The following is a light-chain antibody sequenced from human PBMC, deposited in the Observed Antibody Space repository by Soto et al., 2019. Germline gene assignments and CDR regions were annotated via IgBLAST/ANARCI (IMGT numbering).Light chain of an antibody. J-gene: IGKJ1*01. V-gene: IGKV3-15*01. CDR1: QSVATD. CDR3: QQYNNWRT. Sequence: EIVMTQSPATLSLSPGERATLSCRASQSVATDLAWYQQKLGQAPRLLIYGVSTRATGIPTRFSGSGSGTEFTLTISSLQSEDFAVYYCQQYNNWRTFGQGTKVDNK. CDR2: GVS.